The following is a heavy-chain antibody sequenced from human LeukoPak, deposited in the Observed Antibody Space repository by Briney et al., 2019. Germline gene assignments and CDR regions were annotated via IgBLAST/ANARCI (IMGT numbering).Heavy chain of an antibody. CDR1: GGSISSYY. D-gene: IGHD3-10*01. Sequence: PSETLSLTCTVSGGSISSYYWSWIRQPPGKGLEWIGYIYYSGSTNYNPSPKSRVTISVDTSKNQFSLKLSSVTAADTAVYYCAREAVRGLYYGMDVWGQGTTVTVSS. V-gene: IGHV4-59*01. CDR2: IYYSGST. J-gene: IGHJ6*02. CDR3: AREAVRGLYYGMDV.